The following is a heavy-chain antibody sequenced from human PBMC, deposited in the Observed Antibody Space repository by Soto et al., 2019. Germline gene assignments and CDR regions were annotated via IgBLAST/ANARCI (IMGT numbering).Heavy chain of an antibody. V-gene: IGHV4-30-4*01. J-gene: IGHJ4*02. Sequence: QVQLQESGPGLVKPSQTLSLTCTVSGGSISSGDYYWSWIRQPPGKGLEWIGYIYYSGSTYYNPTLKSRVTISVDTSKHQFSLKLSSVTAADPAVYYCARAFDILTRYYFDYWGQGTLVTVSS. CDR2: IYYSGST. D-gene: IGHD3-9*01. CDR1: GGSISSGDYY. CDR3: ARAFDILTRYYFDY.